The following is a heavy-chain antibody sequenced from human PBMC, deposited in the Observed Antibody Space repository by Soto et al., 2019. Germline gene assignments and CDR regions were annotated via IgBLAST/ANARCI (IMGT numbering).Heavy chain of an antibody. V-gene: IGHV1-18*04. CDR1: VYTFTSSG. J-gene: IGHJ6*01. D-gene: IGHD2-15*01. CDR3: ARERATVCGGNCYRPGMDV. CDR2: ISAYNGNT. Sequence: ASVKASCKASVYTFTSSGISWLRQAPAQGLEWMGWISAYNGNTNYAQKLQGRVTMTTDTSTSTAYMELRSLRSDDTAVYSWARERATVCGGNCYRPGMDVWG.